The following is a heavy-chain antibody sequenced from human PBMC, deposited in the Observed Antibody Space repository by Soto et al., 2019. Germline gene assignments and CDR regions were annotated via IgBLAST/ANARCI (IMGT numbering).Heavy chain of an antibody. CDR3: ARAQSVLRFLEWLPPNYYGMDV. J-gene: IGHJ6*02. Sequence: GASVKVSCKASGGTFSSYAISWVRQAPGQGLEWMGGIIPIFGTANYAQKFQGRVTITADESTSTAYMGLSSLRSEDTAVYYCARAQSVLRFLEWLPPNYYGMDVWGQGTTVTVSS. CDR2: IIPIFGTA. V-gene: IGHV1-69*13. D-gene: IGHD3-3*01. CDR1: GGTFSSYA.